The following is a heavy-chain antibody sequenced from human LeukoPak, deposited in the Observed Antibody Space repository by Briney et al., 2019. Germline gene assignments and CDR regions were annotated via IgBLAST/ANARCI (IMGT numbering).Heavy chain of an antibody. CDR1: GFSFSTYA. Sequence: GGSLRLSCAASGFSFSTYAMNWVRQAPGKGLEWFSTISGSGAYTYYADSVKGRFTISRDNSKNTLYLQMNSLRAEDTAVYYCAKYFASGSYYKLPHWGQGTLVTVSS. CDR2: ISGSGAYT. J-gene: IGHJ1*01. D-gene: IGHD3-10*01. V-gene: IGHV3-23*01. CDR3: AKYFASGSYYKLPH.